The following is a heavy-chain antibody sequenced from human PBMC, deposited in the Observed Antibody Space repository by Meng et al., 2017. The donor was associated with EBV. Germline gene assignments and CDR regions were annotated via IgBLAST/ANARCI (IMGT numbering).Heavy chain of an antibody. CDR2: VNHAGRT. V-gene: IGHV4-34*01. J-gene: IGHJ4*02. CDR1: GESFSGYY. Sequence: LQWGAGLLKPSETLSLTCGLSGESFSGYYCSWGRQSPGKGLEWIGEVNHAGRTNFNPSLKSRVSISLDTSKNQFSLKLNSVTVADTAVYYCAEGRGTFDYWGRGTLVTVSS. CDR3: AEGRGTFDY.